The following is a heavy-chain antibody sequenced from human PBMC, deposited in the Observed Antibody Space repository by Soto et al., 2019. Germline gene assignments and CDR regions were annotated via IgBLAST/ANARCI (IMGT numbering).Heavy chain of an antibody. CDR3: ASHYDMWSGYLSPVDY. J-gene: IGHJ4*02. D-gene: IGHD3-3*01. CDR1: GYTFSDYY. V-gene: IGHV3-11*01. CDR2: IDTSGTKI. Sequence: QVQLVESGGDLVKPGGSLRLSCAASGYTFSDYYMSWIRQAPGKGLEWISYIDTSGTKIYYASSGKGRFTITRDNAKNSLYLEMNSLRDEDTAVYYCASHYDMWSGYLSPVDYWGQGTLVTVSS.